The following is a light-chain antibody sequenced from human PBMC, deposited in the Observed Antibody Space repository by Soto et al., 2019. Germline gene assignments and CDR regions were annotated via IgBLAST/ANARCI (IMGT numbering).Light chain of an antibody. CDR1: QSVTSY. V-gene: IGKV3-15*01. Sequence: EIVMTQSPATLSVSPGERATLSCRASQSVTSYLAWYQQKPGQAPRLLIYGASSRATAIPARFSGSGSGTEFTLTISSLQSEDFAVYYCQQYYTWPLTFGGGTKVDIK. J-gene: IGKJ4*01. CDR3: QQYYTWPLT. CDR2: GAS.